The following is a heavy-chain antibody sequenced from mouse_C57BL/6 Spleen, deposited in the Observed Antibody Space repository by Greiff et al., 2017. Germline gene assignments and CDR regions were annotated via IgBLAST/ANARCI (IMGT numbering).Heavy chain of an antibody. CDR3: ERHGSSYGWFAY. CDR2: INPGSGGT. J-gene: IGHJ3*01. V-gene: IGHV1-54*01. D-gene: IGHD1-1*01. CDR1: GYAFTKYL. Sequence: VQLQQSGAELVRPGTSVKVSCKASGYAFTKYLIEWVKQRPGQGLGWIGGINPGSGGTNYTEKFKGKATLTADKSSSTAYMQLSSLTSEDSAVYLCERHGSSYGWFAYWGQGTLVTVSA.